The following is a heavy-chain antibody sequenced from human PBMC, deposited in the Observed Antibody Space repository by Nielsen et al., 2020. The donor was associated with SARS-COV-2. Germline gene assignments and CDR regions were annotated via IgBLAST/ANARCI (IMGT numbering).Heavy chain of an antibody. CDR2: ISSSSSYI. J-gene: IGHJ5*02. CDR1: GFTFSSYS. V-gene: IGHV3-21*01. Sequence: GESLKISCAASGFTFSSYSMNWVRQAPGKGLEWVSSISSSSSYIYYADSVKGRFTISRDNAKNSLYLQMNSLRAEDTAVYYCARDLNTAMDWFDPWGQGTLVTVSS. CDR3: ARDLNTAMDWFDP. D-gene: IGHD5-18*01.